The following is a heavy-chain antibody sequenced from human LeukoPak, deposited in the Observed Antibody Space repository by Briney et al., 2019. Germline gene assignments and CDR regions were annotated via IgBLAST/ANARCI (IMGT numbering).Heavy chain of an antibody. CDR3: AKETDYGGNRVFEN. Sequence: PGGSLRLSCAASGFMVHGYAMTWVREAPGKGLEWVSAISASGGGTYYADSVKGRFTISRDNSKNTAYLQMSSLRVEDTALYYCAKETDYGGNRVFENWGQGTLVTVSS. CDR2: ISASGGGT. J-gene: IGHJ4*02. V-gene: IGHV3-23*01. CDR1: GFMVHGYA. D-gene: IGHD4-23*01.